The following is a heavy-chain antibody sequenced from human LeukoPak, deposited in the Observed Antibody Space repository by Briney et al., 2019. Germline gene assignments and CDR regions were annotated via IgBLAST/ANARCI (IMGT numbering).Heavy chain of an antibody. J-gene: IGHJ4*02. CDR2: INPGGDNT. D-gene: IGHD5-18*01. CDR1: GYTFTNYY. Sequence: ASVKVSCKASGYTFTNYYIHWVRQAPGQGLEWMGLINPGGDNTDYAQNFQGRVTMTRDTSTSTVYMGLSSLRSEDTAVYYCARVRGYSYADYFDYWGQGTLVTVSS. CDR3: ARVRGYSYADYFDY. V-gene: IGHV1-46*01.